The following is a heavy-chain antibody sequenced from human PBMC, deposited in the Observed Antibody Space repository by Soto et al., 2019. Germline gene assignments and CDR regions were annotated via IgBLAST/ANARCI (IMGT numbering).Heavy chain of an antibody. D-gene: IGHD6-13*01. CDR2: INAGNGST. J-gene: IGHJ5*02. CDR3: ARVFGYSSSWFDP. Sequence: ASVKVSCKASGYTFTSYAMHWVRQAPGQRLEWMGWINAGNGSTKYSQKFQGRVTITRDTSASTAYMELSSLRSEDTAVYYCARVFGYSSSWFDPWGQGTLVTVSS. V-gene: IGHV1-3*01. CDR1: GYTFTSYA.